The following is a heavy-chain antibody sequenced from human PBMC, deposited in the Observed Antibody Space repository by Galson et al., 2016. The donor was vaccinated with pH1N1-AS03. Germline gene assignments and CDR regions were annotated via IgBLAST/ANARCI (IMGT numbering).Heavy chain of an antibody. CDR2: ISSSRRTI. J-gene: IGHJ4*01. Sequence: SLRLSCAASGFTFSSYSMNWVRQAPGKGLEWVSYISSSRRTIYYADSVKGRFTISTDNAKNSLYLQMSSLRAEDTAVYYCARDSMRWGLDFWGHGTPVTVSS. CDR3: ARDSMRWGLDF. D-gene: IGHD3-16*01. CDR1: GFTFSSYS. V-gene: IGHV3-48*01.